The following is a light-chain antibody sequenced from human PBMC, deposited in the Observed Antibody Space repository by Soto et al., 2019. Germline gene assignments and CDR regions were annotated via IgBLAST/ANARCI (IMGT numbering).Light chain of an antibody. J-gene: IGLJ1*01. CDR2: VVS. CDR1: SSDVGGYNF. V-gene: IGLV2-14*01. Sequence: QSALTQPASVSGSPGQSITISCSGTSSDVGGYNFVSWYQQHPGRAPKLMTYVVSHRPSGVSDRFSGSKSGNTASLTISGLQAEDEADYYCSSYTSSNTLYVFGTGTKVTVL. CDR3: SSYTSSNTLYV.